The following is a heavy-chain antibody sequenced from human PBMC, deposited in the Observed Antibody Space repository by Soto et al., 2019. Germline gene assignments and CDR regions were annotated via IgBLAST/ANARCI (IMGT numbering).Heavy chain of an antibody. J-gene: IGHJ4*02. CDR2: INAANGDT. Sequence: ASVKVSCKASGYPFTSYGIHWVRQAPGQRLEWMGWINAANGDTKYSQKFQGRVTITADESTSTAYMELSSLRSEDTAVYYCASPDYWGQGTLVTVSS. V-gene: IGHV1-3*01. CDR1: GYPFTSYG. CDR3: ASPDY.